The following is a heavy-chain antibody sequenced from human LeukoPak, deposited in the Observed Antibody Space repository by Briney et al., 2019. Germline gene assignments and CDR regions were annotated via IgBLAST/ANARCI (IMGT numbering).Heavy chain of an antibody. CDR2: ISSGSNYI. V-gene: IGHV3-21*01. Sequence: GGSLRLSCAASGFTFSSYSMKWVRQAPGKGLEWVSSISSGSNYIYYADSVKGRFTVSRDNAKNSLYLQMNSLRAEDTAVYYCARGDLHSGWPDYWGQGTLVTVSS. D-gene: IGHD6-19*01. CDR3: ARGDLHSGWPDY. J-gene: IGHJ4*02. CDR1: GFTFSSYS.